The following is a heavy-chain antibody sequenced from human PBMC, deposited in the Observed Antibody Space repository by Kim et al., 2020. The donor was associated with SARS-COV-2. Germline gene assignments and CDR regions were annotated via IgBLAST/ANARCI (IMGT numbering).Heavy chain of an antibody. D-gene: IGHD2-15*01. CDR2: IYYSGST. CDR1: GGSISSSSYY. V-gene: IGHV4-39*01. Sequence: SETLSLTCTVSGGSISSSSYYWGWIRQPPGKGLEWIGSIYYSGSTYYNPSLKSRVTISVDTSKNQFSLKLSSVTAADTAVYYCARHFIGYCSGGSCFTLLEGAFDIWGQGTMVTVSS. CDR3: ARHFIGYCSGGSCFTLLEGAFDI. J-gene: IGHJ3*02.